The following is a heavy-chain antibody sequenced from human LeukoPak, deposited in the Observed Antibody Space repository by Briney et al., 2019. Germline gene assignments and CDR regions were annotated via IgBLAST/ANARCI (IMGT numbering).Heavy chain of an antibody. D-gene: IGHD3-22*01. J-gene: IGHJ3*02. CDR2: IIPILGIA. CDR1: GGTFSSYA. V-gene: IGHV1-69*04. Sequence: GASVKVSCKASGGTFSSYAFSWVRQAPGQGLEWMGRIIPILGIANYAQKFQGRVTITADKSTSTAYMELSSLRSEDTAVYYCARSSSEYYYDSSGISHAFDIWGQGTMVTVSS. CDR3: ARSSSEYYYDSSGISHAFDI.